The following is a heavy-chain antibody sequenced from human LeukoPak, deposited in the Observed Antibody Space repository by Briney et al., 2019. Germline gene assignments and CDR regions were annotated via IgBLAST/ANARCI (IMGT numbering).Heavy chain of an antibody. CDR3: ARDGSSSGWFDP. CDR1: GYTFTSYY. CDR2: INPSGGST. D-gene: IGHD6-6*01. V-gene: IGHV1-46*01. Sequence: ASVKVSCKASGYTFTSYYIHWVRQAPGKGHEWVGIINPSGGSTIYAQKFQGRVTMTRDMSTSTVYMELSSLRSEDTAVYHCARDGSSSGWFDPWGQGTLVTVSS. J-gene: IGHJ5*02.